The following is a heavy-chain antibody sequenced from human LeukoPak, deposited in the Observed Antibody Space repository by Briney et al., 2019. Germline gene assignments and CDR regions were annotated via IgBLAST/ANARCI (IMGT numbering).Heavy chain of an antibody. J-gene: IGHJ4*02. D-gene: IGHD2-15*01. V-gene: IGHV1-2*02. Sequence: GTSVKVSCKASGYTFTGDYMHWVRQAPGQGLEWMGWINPNSGGTNYAQKFQGRVTMTRDTSISTAYMELSRLRSDDTAVYYCAKEVCSGGSCYSLYDYWGQGTLVTVSS. CDR3: AKEVCSGGSCYSLYDY. CDR2: INPNSGGT. CDR1: GYTFTGDY.